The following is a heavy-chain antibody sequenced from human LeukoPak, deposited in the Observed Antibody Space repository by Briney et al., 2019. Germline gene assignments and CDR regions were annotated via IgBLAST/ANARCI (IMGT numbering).Heavy chain of an antibody. CDR1: GYTFTGYY. D-gene: IGHD6-13*01. Sequence: ASVKVSCKASGYTFTGYYMHCVRQAPGQGLEWMGWINPNSGGTNYAQKFQGRVTMTRDTSISTAYMELSRLRSDDTAVYYCARDAGIAAAVYFDYWGQGTLVTVSS. CDR2: INPNSGGT. J-gene: IGHJ4*02. CDR3: ARDAGIAAAVYFDY. V-gene: IGHV1-2*02.